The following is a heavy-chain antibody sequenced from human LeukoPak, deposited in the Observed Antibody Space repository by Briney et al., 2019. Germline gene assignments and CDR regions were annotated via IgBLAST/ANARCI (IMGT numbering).Heavy chain of an antibody. CDR3: ARKGTVTTPFDY. CDR1: GDSVSSNSAA. D-gene: IGHD1/OR15-1a*01. Sequence: SQTLSLTFAISGDSVSSNSAAWNWIRQSPSRGLEWLGRTYYRSKWISDYAVSVKSRMTINADTSKNQFSLQVNSVTPEDTAVYYCARKGTVTTPFDYWGQGILVTVSS. J-gene: IGHJ4*02. CDR2: TYYRSKWIS. V-gene: IGHV6-1*01.